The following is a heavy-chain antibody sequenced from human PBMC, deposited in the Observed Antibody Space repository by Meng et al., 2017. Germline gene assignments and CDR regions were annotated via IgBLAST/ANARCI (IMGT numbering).Heavy chain of an antibody. CDR2: ISYHGSDK. CDR3: AKFGITMVPFPHDAFDI. CDR1: ELNSSSCG. J-gene: IGHJ3*02. Sequence: GESLKISCVASELNSSSCGMHWVRQAPGKGLEWVTFISYHGSDKNYADSVKGRFTISRDNSKNTLYLQMNSLRAEDTAVYYCAKFGITMVPFPHDAFDIWGQGTMVTVSS. D-gene: IGHD3-10*01. V-gene: IGHV3-30*07.